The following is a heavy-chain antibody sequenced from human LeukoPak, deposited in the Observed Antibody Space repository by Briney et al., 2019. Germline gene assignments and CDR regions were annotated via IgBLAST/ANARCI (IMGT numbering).Heavy chain of an antibody. CDR3: AKEPLGYFDY. J-gene: IGHJ4*02. V-gene: IGHV3-53*01. CDR1: GFTVAANY. CDR2: FYSGGSA. Sequence: HPGGSLGLSCSVSGFTVAANYMTWVRQAPGKGPEWVSVFYSGGSAYYADSVKGRFTISRDNSKKTLYLQMNSLRAEDTAVYYCAKEPLGYFDYWGQGTLVTVSS.